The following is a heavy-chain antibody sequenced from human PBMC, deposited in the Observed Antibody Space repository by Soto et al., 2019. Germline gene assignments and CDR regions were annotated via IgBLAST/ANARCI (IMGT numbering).Heavy chain of an antibody. J-gene: IGHJ4*02. V-gene: IGHV3-53*01. CDR1: GFSVTSNY. CDR3: ARVTTFYDILTSSYALNYFDY. D-gene: IGHD3-9*01. CDR2: IYAGGNT. Sequence: GGALRLSCAASGFSVTSNYMTWVRQAPGKGLECVSVIYAGGNTYYPDSVKGRFTISSDNSKNTLFLQMNNLRAEDTAVYYCARVTTFYDILTSSYALNYFDYWGQGTRVTVSS.